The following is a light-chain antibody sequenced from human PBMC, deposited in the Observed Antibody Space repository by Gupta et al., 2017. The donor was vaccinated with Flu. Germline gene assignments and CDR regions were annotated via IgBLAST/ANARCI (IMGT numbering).Light chain of an antibody. CDR3: QQYYDVPFT. Sequence: NCKSSQSVLYDSTEKDYLSWYQQKPGQPPKLLISWATTRESGAPDRFSASGSGTDFTLTIASLQAEDVAVYYCQQYYDVPFTFGGGTKVEIK. V-gene: IGKV4-1*01. CDR1: QSVLYDSTEKDY. CDR2: WAT. J-gene: IGKJ4*01.